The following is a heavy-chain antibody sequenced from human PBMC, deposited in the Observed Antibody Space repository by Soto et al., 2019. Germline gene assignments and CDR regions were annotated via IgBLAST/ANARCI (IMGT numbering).Heavy chain of an antibody. J-gene: IGHJ5*02. CDR3: ARGAAGAPRDWFDP. Sequence: SETLSLTCTVSGGSISSSSYYWGWIRQPPGKGLEWIGSIYYSGSTYYNLSLKSRVTISVDTSKNQFSLKLSSVTAADTAVYYCARGAAGAPRDWFDPWGQGTLVTVSS. V-gene: IGHV4-39*01. D-gene: IGHD6-25*01. CDR2: IYYSGST. CDR1: GGSISSSSYY.